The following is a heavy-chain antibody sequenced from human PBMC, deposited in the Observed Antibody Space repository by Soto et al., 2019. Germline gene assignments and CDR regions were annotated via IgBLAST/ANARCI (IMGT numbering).Heavy chain of an antibody. CDR3: AHSPAPRVYFQT. CDR2: IYWDDGK. V-gene: IGHV2-5*02. CDR1: GFSLNTGGVT. D-gene: IGHD3-10*01. Sequence: SGPTLVNPTQPLTLTCVFSGFSLNTGGVTVGWIRQPPGKALEWVALIYWDDGKRYSPSLKSRLTITKETSRNQVVLTMTNVDPEDTATYFCAHSPAPRVYFQTWGEGTLFTVSS. J-gene: IGHJ1*01.